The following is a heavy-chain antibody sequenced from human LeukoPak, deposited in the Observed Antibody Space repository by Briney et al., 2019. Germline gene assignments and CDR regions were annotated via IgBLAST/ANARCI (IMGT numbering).Heavy chain of an antibody. CDR3: ATVVVPAYNWFDP. CDR1: GYTFTSYG. J-gene: IGHJ5*02. Sequence: ASVKVSCKASGYTFTSYGISWVRQAPGQGLEWMGWVSAYNGNTNYAQKLQGRVTMTTDTSTSTAYMELRSLRSDDTAVYYCATVVVPAYNWFDPWGQGTLVTVSS. D-gene: IGHD2-2*01. V-gene: IGHV1-18*01. CDR2: VSAYNGNT.